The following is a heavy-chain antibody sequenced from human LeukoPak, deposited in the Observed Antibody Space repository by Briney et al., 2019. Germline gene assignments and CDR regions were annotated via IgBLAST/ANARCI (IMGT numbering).Heavy chain of an antibody. CDR3: AREEAVAGHDY. V-gene: IGHV1-3*01. J-gene: IGHJ4*02. D-gene: IGHD6-19*01. CDR1: GYTFTSYA. CDR2: INAGNGNT. Sequence: ASVKVSCKASGYTFTSYAMHWVRQAPGQRLEWMGWINAGNGNTKYSQKFQGRVTITRDTSASTAYMELSSLRSEDTAVYYCAREEAVAGHDYWGQGTLVAVSS.